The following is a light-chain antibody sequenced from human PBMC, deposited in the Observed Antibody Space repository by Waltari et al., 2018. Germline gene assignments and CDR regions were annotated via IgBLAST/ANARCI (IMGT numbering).Light chain of an antibody. V-gene: IGKV1-39*01. CDR2: AAS. CDR3: QQSYTIPYT. J-gene: IGKJ2*01. CDR1: QLVDNL. Sequence: DIQMTLSPSTLSVSVVYKVTITCRASQLVDNLLNWYQQQPGEAPSLLIYAASSLQSGVPSRFSGRGSGTDFTLTISSLQPEDFATYYCQQSYTIPYTFGQGTRLDIK.